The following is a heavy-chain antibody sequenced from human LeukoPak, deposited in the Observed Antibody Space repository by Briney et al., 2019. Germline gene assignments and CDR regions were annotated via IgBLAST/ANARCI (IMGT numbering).Heavy chain of an antibody. Sequence: GGSLRLSCAASGFTFSSYAMHWVRQAPGKGLEWVAVISYDGSNKYYADSVKGRFTISRDNSKNTLYLQMNSLRAEDTAVYYCARGPYGDYNPYWGQGTLVTVS. CDR2: ISYDGSNK. J-gene: IGHJ4*02. CDR3: ARGPYGDYNPY. V-gene: IGHV3-30-3*01. D-gene: IGHD4-17*01. CDR1: GFTFSSYA.